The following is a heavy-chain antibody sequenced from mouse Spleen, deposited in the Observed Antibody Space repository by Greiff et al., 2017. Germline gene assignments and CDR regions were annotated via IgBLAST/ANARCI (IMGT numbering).Heavy chain of an antibody. CDR3: TRSEDYAGFAY. V-gene: IGHV1S22*01. D-gene: IGHD2-4*01. CDR1: GYTFTSYW. CDR2: IYPGSGST. J-gene: IGHJ3*01. Sequence: LQPGSELVRPGASVKLSCKASGYTFTSYWMHWVKQRPGQGLEWIGNIYPGSGSTNYDEKFKSKATLTVDTSSSTAYMQLSSLTSEDSAVYYCTRSEDYAGFAYWGQGTLVTVSA.